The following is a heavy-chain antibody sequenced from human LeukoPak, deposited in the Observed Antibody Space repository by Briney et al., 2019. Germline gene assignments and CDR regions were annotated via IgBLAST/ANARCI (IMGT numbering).Heavy chain of an antibody. CDR1: GGSISSSNYY. CDR3: ASGSGSNDAFDI. D-gene: IGHD6-19*01. Sequence: SETLSLTCSVSGGSISSSNYYWGWIRQPPGKGLEWIGCIYYSGSTYYNASLKSRVTLSVDTSRNQFSLRLSSVTAADTAVYYCASGSGSNDAFDIWGQGTMVTVSS. CDR2: IYYSGST. J-gene: IGHJ3*02. V-gene: IGHV4-39*07.